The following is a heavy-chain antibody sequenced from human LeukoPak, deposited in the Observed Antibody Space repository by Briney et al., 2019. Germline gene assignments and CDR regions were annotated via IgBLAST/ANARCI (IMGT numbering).Heavy chain of an antibody. CDR3: AREHGSTDPFDY. Sequence: ASVTVSCKASGYTFTSYGISWVRQAPGQGLEWMGWISAYNGNTNYAQKPQGRVTMTTDTSTSTAYMELRSLRSDDTAVYYCAREHGSTDPFDYWGQGTLVTVSS. CDR1: GYTFTSYG. CDR2: ISAYNGNT. D-gene: IGHD4-11*01. J-gene: IGHJ4*02. V-gene: IGHV1-18*01.